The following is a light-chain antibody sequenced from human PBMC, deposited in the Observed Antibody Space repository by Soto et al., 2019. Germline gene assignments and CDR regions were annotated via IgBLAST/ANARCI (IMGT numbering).Light chain of an antibody. CDR3: QSYDSSLSGSGV. CDR2: GNS. J-gene: IGLJ2*01. V-gene: IGLV1-40*01. CDR1: SSNIGAGYD. Sequence: QPVLTQPPSVSGAPGQRVTISCTGRSSNIGAGYDVHWYQQLPGTAPKLLIYGNSNRPSGVPDRFSGSKSGTSASLAIAGLQAEDDADYYCQSYDSSLSGSGVFGGGTKLTVL.